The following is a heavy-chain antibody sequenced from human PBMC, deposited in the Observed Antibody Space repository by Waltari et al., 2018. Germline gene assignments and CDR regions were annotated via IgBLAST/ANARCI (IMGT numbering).Heavy chain of an antibody. J-gene: IGHJ3*02. CDR1: GCSISSHY. CDR2: IYYSGST. V-gene: IGHV4-59*11. D-gene: IGHD3-22*01. Sequence: QVQLQESGPGLVKPSETLSLTCAVSGCSISSHYWSWIRQPPGKGLEWVGYIYYSGSTTYNPSLKSRVTISVDTSKDQFSLRLTSVTAADSAIYYCARGGGFDTSGYYAFDIWGQGTMVIVSS. CDR3: ARGGGFDTSGYYAFDI.